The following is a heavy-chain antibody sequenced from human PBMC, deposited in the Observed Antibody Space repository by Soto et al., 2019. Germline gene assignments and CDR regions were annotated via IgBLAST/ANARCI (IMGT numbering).Heavy chain of an antibody. CDR3: ARECWSGSRSGGSL. CDR1: GGSFSDYY. V-gene: IGHV4-34*01. J-gene: IGHJ4*02. Sequence: QVQLQQWGAGLLKPSETLSLTCPVNGGSFSDYYWTWIRQPPGKGLEWIGEVNHGGSTHYNPTLKSRVSITVDTSKKQFSLNLTFVTAADTAVYYCARECWSGSRSGGSLGGEGTVVTVSS. CDR2: VNHGGST. D-gene: IGHD3-3*01.